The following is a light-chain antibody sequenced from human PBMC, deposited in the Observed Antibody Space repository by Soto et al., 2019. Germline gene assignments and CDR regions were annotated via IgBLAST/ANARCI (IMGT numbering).Light chain of an antibody. CDR1: QSVDNN. CDR3: QQYGYSPGLA. V-gene: IGKV3-15*01. J-gene: IGKJ4*01. CDR2: GSF. Sequence: EIVMTQSPVTLSASPGESATLSCRASQSVDNNVAWYQQKPGQAPRLLIVGSFARATGIPARFSGSGSGSEFTLTISRLEPEDFAVYYCQQYGYSPGLACGGGTKVDI.